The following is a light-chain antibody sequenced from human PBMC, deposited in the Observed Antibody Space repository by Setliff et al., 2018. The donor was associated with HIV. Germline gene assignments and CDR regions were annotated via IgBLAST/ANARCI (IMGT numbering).Light chain of an antibody. V-gene: IGKV1-5*03. Sequence: DIQMTQSPSTLSASVGDRVTITCPTSQSISSWLAWYQQKPGKAPSLLIYKASTLEDGVPSRFSGSGSGTEFTLTISSLQPGDFATYYCQQYHTYRTFGQGTKVDIK. CDR1: QSISSW. CDR3: QQYHTYRT. CDR2: KAS. J-gene: IGKJ1*01.